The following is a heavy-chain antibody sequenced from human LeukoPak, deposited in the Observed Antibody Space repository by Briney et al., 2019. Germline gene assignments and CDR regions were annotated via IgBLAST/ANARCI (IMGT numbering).Heavy chain of an antibody. CDR3: TRDWRNLGYDY. CDR2: ISGSGGST. J-gene: IGHJ4*02. CDR1: GFTFSSYA. Sequence: GGSLRLSCAASGFTFSSYAMSWVRQAPGKGLEWVSAISGSGGSTYYADSVKGRFTISRDNSKNTLYLQMNSLRAEDTAVYYCTRDWRNLGYDYWGQGTLVTVSS. V-gene: IGHV3-23*01. D-gene: IGHD5-12*01.